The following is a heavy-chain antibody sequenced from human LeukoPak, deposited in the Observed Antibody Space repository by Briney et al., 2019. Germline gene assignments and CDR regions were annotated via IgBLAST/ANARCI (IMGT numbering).Heavy chain of an antibody. CDR2: ISGSGGST. CDR3: AKDSEWLRSGRVAPYFDY. CDR1: GFTFSSYA. Sequence: PGRSLRLSCAASGFTFSSYAMSWVRQAPGKGLEWVSAISGSGGSTYYADSVKGRFTISRDNSKNTLYLQMNSLRAEDTAVYYCAKDSEWLRSGRVAPYFDYWGQGTLVTVSS. J-gene: IGHJ4*02. V-gene: IGHV3-23*01. D-gene: IGHD5-12*01.